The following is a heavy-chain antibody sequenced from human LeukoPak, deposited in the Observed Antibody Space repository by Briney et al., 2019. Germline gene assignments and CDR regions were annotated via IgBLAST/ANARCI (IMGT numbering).Heavy chain of an antibody. CDR2: ISYDGSNK. CDR3: ARDQVRELYYGMDV. CDR1: GFTFSSYA. V-gene: IGHV3-30-3*01. J-gene: IGHJ6*02. Sequence: GGSLRLSCAASGFTFSSYAMHWVRQAPGKGLEWVAVISYDGSNKYYADSVKGRFTISRDNSKNTLYLQMNSLRAEDTAVYYCARDQVRELYYGMDVWGQGTTVTVSS. D-gene: IGHD3-10*01.